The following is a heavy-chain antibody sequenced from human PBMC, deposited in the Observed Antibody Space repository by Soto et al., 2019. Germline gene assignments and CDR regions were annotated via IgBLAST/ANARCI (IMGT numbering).Heavy chain of an antibody. CDR3: AREVSSYGSSYFDS. Sequence: SETLSLTCTVSGGSVRGYYWTWIRQPPGKGLEWIGYIYYAGRTKYNPSLKSRVAISVDTSENQFSLKLSSVTAADTAVYYCAREVSSYGSSYFDSWGQGTLVTVSS. V-gene: IGHV4-59*02. CDR2: IYYAGRT. D-gene: IGHD5-18*01. J-gene: IGHJ4*02. CDR1: GGSVRGYY.